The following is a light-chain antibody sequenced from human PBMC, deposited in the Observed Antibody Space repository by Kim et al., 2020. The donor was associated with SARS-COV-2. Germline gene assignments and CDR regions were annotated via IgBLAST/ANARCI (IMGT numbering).Light chain of an antibody. CDR3: QQYNSHPIT. Sequence: DIQMTQSPSSLSASLGDSVTITCRASQGISQNVAWFQQKPGQAPKSLIYGASALQGGVPSRFRGARSGRDFSLTINSLQADDFAIYFCQQYNSHPITFGRGTRLEIK. CDR1: QGISQN. V-gene: IGKV1-16*01. J-gene: IGKJ5*01. CDR2: GAS.